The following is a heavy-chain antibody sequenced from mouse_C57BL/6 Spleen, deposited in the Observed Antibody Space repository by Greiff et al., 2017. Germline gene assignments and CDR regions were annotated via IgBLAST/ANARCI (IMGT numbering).Heavy chain of an antibody. CDR3: AREGVYYYGSSPYAMDY. V-gene: IGHV1-9*01. Sequence: QVQLQQSGAELMKPGASVKLSCKATGYTFTGYWIEWVKQRPGHGLEWIGEILPGSGSTNYNEKFKGKATVTADTSANTAYMQLSSLTTEDSAIYYCAREGVYYYGSSPYAMDYWGQGTSVTVSS. CDR1: GYTFTGYW. J-gene: IGHJ4*01. CDR2: ILPGSGST. D-gene: IGHD1-1*01.